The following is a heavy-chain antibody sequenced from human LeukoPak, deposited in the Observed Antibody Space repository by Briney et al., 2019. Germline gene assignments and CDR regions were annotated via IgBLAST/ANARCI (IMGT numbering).Heavy chain of an antibody. D-gene: IGHD6-19*01. CDR2: IIPIFGTA. CDR1: GGTFISYA. Sequence: GSSVKVSCKASGGTFISYAISWVRQAPGQGLEWMGGIIPIFGTANYAQKFQGRVTITADESTSTAYMELSSLRSEDTAVYYCASDRWAGSAWYGGGYYYYMDVWGKGTTVTISS. J-gene: IGHJ6*03. V-gene: IGHV1-69*01. CDR3: ASDRWAGSAWYGGGYYYYMDV.